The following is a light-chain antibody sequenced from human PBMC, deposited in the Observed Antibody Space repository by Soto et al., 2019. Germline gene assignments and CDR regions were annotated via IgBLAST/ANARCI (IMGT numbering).Light chain of an antibody. CDR1: QNILNN. V-gene: IGKV3-15*01. Sequence: RVMTQSPGTLSVTPGERGTLSCRASQNILNNVAWYQQKPGQAPRLLIDGASTRATGIPARFSGSGSGTEFTLTIGGLQCEDFAVYYCQQYNNWPITFGQGTWLEFK. CDR2: GAS. J-gene: IGKJ5*01. CDR3: QQYNNWPIT.